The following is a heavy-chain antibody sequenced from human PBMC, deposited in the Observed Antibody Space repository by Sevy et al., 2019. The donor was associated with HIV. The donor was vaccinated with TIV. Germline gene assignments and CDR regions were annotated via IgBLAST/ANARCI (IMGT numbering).Heavy chain of an antibody. D-gene: IGHD6-6*01. J-gene: IGHJ4*02. CDR3: ARVLESSRSLVSLDY. CDR2: ISPYNDNT. Sequence: ASVKVSCKASGYTFTNFAITWVRQAPGQGLEWMGRISPYNDNTNYAQKLQGRVTMTTDTSTSTAYMELRSLRSDDTAVYYCARVLESSRSLVSLDYWGQGTLVTVSS. CDR1: GYTFTNFA. V-gene: IGHV1-18*04.